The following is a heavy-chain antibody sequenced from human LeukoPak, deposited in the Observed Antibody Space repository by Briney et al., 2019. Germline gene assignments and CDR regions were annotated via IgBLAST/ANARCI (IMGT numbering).Heavy chain of an antibody. V-gene: IGHV3-23*01. CDR1: GFRFDAYA. CDR2: ISHSGSLS. Sequence: GGSLRLSCAATGFRFDAYAMSWVRQAPGKGLDWVAAISHSGSLSTYAASVKGRFTISRDNSKDMLYLQMHSLRAEDTALYYCARNAASDYYYYSGVWGKGTTVTVSS. CDR3: ARNAASDYYYYSGV. J-gene: IGHJ6*03. D-gene: IGHD6-25*01.